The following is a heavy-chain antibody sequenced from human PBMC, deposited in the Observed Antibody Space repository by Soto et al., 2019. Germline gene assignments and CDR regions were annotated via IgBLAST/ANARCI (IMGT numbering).Heavy chain of an antibody. Sequence: GGSLRLSCAASGFIFSNAWINWVRQAPGKGLEWVGRVKSKTDGGTTDFATPVRGRFAITRDDSRNVAYMQMNSLYTEDTAVYYCTTDSYSSVKEVRFDYWGHGTLVTVSS. J-gene: IGHJ4*01. D-gene: IGHD3-22*01. CDR1: GFIFSNAW. CDR2: VKSKTDGGTT. CDR3: TTDSYSSVKEVRFDY. V-gene: IGHV3-15*07.